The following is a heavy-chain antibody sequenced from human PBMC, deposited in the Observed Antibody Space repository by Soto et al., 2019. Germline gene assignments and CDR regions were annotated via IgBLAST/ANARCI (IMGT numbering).Heavy chain of an antibody. V-gene: IGHV4-61*01. CDR1: GDSVSSGPNY. CDR2: VLGIQTT. CDR3: ARRNSRGLVDL. J-gene: IGHJ4*02. D-gene: IGHD2-21*01. Sequence: QFQLQESGPGMVKPSETLSLPCAVSGDSVSSGPNYLSWLRQPPGRGPEWIAYVLGIQTTNTNPSLRGRVTITTDTSKNEFSLRLTSVTTADTAVYYCARRNSRGLVDLWGQGILVTVSS.